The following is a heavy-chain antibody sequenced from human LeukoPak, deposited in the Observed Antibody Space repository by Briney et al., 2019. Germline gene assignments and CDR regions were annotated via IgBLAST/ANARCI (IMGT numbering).Heavy chain of an antibody. Sequence: SETLSLTCAVYGGSFSGYYWSWIRQAPGKGLEWIGEINHSGSTNYNPSLKSRVTISVDTSKNQFSLKLSSVTAADTAVYYCARVRYYYDSSGYYGRAANWFDPWGQGTLVTVSS. CDR2: INHSGST. CDR1: GGSFSGYY. D-gene: IGHD3-22*01. CDR3: ARVRYYYDSSGYYGRAANWFDP. V-gene: IGHV4-34*01. J-gene: IGHJ5*02.